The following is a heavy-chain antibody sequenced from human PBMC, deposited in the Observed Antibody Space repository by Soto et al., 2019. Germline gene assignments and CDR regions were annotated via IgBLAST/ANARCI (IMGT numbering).Heavy chain of an antibody. J-gene: IGHJ6*02. CDR2: INPNTGGT. D-gene: IGHD3-22*01. Sequence: QVQLVQSGAEVKKSGASVKVSCKASGYTFTGHYMHWVRQAPGQGLEWMGWINPNTGGTNYAQKFQGRVTMISDTSVSILYIQLTSLRPDDTAVYYCARDQNYYDSSGYLPFYYYGMDVWGQGTTVTVSS. CDR3: ARDQNYYDSSGYLPFYYYGMDV. CDR1: GYTFTGHY. V-gene: IGHV1-2*02.